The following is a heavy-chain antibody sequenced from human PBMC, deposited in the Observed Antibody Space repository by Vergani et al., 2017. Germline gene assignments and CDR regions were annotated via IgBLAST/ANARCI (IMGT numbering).Heavy chain of an antibody. Sequence: QVQLVESGGGEVQPGRSLRLSCSAAGFPFSDYGVHWVRQAPGKGLEWVSVISYDGNKKNYADSVKGRFTISRDNSKNTLYLEMNALRTEDTAVYYLARDFLTRVTTLDYYYMGVWGKGTTVTVSS. CDR1: GFPFSDYG. V-gene: IGHV3-30*03. J-gene: IGHJ6*03. D-gene: IGHD4-11*01. CDR2: ISYDGNKK. CDR3: ARDFLTRVTTLDYYYMGV.